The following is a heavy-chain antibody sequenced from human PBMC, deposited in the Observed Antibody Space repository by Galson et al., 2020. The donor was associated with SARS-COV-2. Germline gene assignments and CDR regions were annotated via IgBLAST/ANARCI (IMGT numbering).Heavy chain of an antibody. CDR2: IRYDGSNK. D-gene: IGHD2-15*01. CDR1: GFTFSSYG. Sequence: GGSLRLSCAASGFTFSSYGMHWVRQAPGKGLEWVAFIRYDGSNKYYADSVKGRFTISRDNSKNTLYLQMNSLRAGDTAVYYCAKDYSAVAATYYFDYWGQGTLVTVSS. V-gene: IGHV3-30*02. CDR3: AKDYSAVAATYYFDY. J-gene: IGHJ4*02.